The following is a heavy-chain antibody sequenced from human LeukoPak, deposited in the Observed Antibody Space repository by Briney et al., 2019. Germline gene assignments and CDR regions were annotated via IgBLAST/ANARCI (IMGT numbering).Heavy chain of an antibody. D-gene: IGHD1-26*01. CDR3: TTSGNPSLIDI. CDR1: GFTFSSYA. Sequence: GGSLRLSCAASGFTFSSYAMSWVRQAPGKGLEWVSALSGSGDSIYYADSVKGRFTISRDNSKNTLYLQMNSLRAEDTAVYYCTTSGNPSLIDIWGQGTMVTVSS. J-gene: IGHJ3*02. V-gene: IGHV3-23*01. CDR2: LSGSGDSI.